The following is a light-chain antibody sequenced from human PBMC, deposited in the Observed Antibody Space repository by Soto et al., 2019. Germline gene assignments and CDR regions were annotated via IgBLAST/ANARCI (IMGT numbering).Light chain of an antibody. CDR3: TSYVGNDIWV. J-gene: IGLJ3*02. CDR2: EVT. Sequence: QSALTQPPSASGSPGQSVTISCTGTSSDVGAYKYVSWYQQYPGKAPKLMIYEVTNRPSGVPDRFSGSKSGNTASLTVSGIQAEDEADYCCTSYVGNDIWVFGGGTKVTVL. CDR1: SSDVGAYKY. V-gene: IGLV2-8*01.